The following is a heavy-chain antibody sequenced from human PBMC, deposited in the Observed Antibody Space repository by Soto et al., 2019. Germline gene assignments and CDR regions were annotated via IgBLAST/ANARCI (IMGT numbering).Heavy chain of an antibody. J-gene: IGHJ3*02. CDR1: GYIFSSYG. CDR2: VSAYNGNT. Sequence: ASVKVSCKASGYIFSSYGISWVRQAPGQGLEWMGWVSAYNGNTNYPQKLQGRVTMTTDTSTSTAYMELRSLRSDDTAMYYCTIGSWSGEVFDIWGQGTMVTVS. D-gene: IGHD2-21*01. V-gene: IGHV1-18*01. CDR3: TIGSWSGEVFDI.